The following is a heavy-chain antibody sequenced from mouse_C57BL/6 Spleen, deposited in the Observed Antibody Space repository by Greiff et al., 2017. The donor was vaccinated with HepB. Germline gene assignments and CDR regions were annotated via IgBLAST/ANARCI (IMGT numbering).Heavy chain of an antibody. D-gene: IGHD1-1*01. V-gene: IGHV1-69*01. CDR1: GYTFTSYW. J-gene: IGHJ1*03. CDR2: IDPSDSYT. Sequence: QVQLQQPGAELVMPGASVKLSCKASGYTFTSYWMHWVKQSPGQGLEWIGEIDPSDSYTNYTQKFKGKSTLTVDKSSSTAYMQLSSLTSEDSAVYYCARYGCLWYFDVWGTGTTVTVSS. CDR3: ARYGCLWYFDV.